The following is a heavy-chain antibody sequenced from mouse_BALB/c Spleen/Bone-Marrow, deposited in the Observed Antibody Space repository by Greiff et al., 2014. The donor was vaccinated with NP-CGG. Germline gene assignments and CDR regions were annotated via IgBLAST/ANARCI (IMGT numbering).Heavy chain of an antibody. D-gene: IGHD2-2*01. CDR2: IWGGGST. Sequence: VQLQESGPGLVAPSQSLSITCTVSGFSLSRYSVHWVRQPPGKGLEWLGMIWGGGSTDYNSALKSRLSISKDNSKSQVFLKMNSLQTDDTAMYYCARNCRYYGYDVNAMDYWGQGTSVTVSS. J-gene: IGHJ4*01. CDR3: ARNCRYYGYDVNAMDY. V-gene: IGHV2-6-4*01. CDR1: GFSLSRYS.